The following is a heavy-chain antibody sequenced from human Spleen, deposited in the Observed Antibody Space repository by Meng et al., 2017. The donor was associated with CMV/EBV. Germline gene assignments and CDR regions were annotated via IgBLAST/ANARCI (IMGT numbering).Heavy chain of an antibody. CDR3: ARGRCTRTTCYRGTFDF. J-gene: IGHJ4*02. CDR1: GGSISSSSYY. Sequence: ETLSLTCTVSGGSISSSSYYWGWIRQPPGKGLEWIGSIYYSGSTYYNPSLKSRVTISVDTSKNQFSLKLSSVTAADTAIYYCARGRCTRTTCYRGTFDFWGKGILVTVSS. V-gene: IGHV4-39*07. CDR2: IYYSGST. D-gene: IGHD2-2*02.